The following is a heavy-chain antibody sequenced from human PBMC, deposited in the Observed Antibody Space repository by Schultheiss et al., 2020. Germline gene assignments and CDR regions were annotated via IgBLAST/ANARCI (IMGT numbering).Heavy chain of an antibody. CDR3: ARDTPTRGHGEFHRYYFDY. CDR2: IHSNENT. J-gene: IGHJ4*02. Sequence: SETLSLTCTVSGGSISSYYWSWIRQPAGKGLEWIGRIHSNENTDYNPSLKSRVTMSVDTSKNQFSLKLSSVTAADTAVYYCARDTPTRGHGEFHRYYFDYWGQGTLVTVSS. V-gene: IGHV4-4*07. D-gene: IGHD3-10*01. CDR1: GGSISSYY.